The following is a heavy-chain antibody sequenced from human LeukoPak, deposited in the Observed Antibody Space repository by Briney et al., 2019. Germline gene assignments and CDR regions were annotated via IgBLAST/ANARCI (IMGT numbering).Heavy chain of an antibody. CDR1: GGSISSYY. V-gene: IGHV4-34*01. D-gene: IGHD5-18*01. CDR2: INHSGST. CDR3: ARGRGGYSYGYYFDY. Sequence: SETLSLTCTVSGGSISSYYWSWIRQPPGKGLEWIGEINHSGSTNYNPSLKSRVTISVDTSKNQFSLKLSSVTAADTAVYYCARGRGGYSYGYYFDYWGQGTLVTVSS. J-gene: IGHJ4*02.